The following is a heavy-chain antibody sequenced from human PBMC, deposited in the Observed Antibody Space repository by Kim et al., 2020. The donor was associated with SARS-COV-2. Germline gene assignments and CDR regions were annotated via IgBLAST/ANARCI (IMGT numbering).Heavy chain of an antibody. V-gene: IGHV3-33*01. CDR2: GSNK. D-gene: IGHD3-10*01. J-gene: IGHJ4*02. CDR3: ASLGGGPY. Sequence: GSNKYYADAVKGRFTISRDNSKNTLYLQMNSRRAEDTAVYYCASLGGGPYWGQGTLVTVSS.